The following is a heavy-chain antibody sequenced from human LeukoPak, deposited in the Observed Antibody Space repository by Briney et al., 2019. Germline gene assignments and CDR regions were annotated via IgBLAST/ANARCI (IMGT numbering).Heavy chain of an antibody. Sequence: GGTLRLSCAASGFTFSSYWMSWVRQAPGKGLERVANRKQDGSEKYYVDSVRGRFTISRDNAKNSLYLQMNSTRAEDTAMYYCASTYGDRYYFDYWGQGTLVTVSS. CDR1: GFTFSSYW. D-gene: IGHD4-17*01. CDR2: RKQDGSEK. CDR3: ASTYGDRYYFDY. J-gene: IGHJ4*02. V-gene: IGHV3-7*01.